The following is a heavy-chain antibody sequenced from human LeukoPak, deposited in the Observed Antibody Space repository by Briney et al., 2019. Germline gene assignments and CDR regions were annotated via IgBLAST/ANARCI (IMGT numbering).Heavy chain of an antibody. V-gene: IGHV1-2*02. CDR2: INPNSGGT. CDR3: ARGDTVTTRRGGLDY. CDR1: GYTFTGYY. D-gene: IGHD4-17*01. J-gene: IGHJ4*02. Sequence: GASVKVSCKASGYTFTGYYMHWVRQAPGQGLEWMGWINPNSGGTNYAQKFQGRVTMTRDTSISTAYMELSRLRSDDTAVYYCARGDTVTTRRGGLDYWGQGTLVIVSS.